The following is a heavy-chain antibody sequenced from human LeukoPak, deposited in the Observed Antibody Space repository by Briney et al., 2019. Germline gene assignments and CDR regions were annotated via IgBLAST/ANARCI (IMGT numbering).Heavy chain of an antibody. CDR3: ARVDPMVRGVLSSYYYYYGMDV. J-gene: IGHJ6*02. D-gene: IGHD3-10*01. CDR2: INHSGST. V-gene: IGHV4-34*01. Sequence: SETLSLTCAVYGGSFSGYCWSWIRQPPGKGLEWIGEINHSGSTNYNPSLKSRVTISVDTSKNQFSLKLSSVTAADTAVYYCARVDPMVRGVLSSYYYYYGMDVWGQGTTVTVSS. CDR1: GGSFSGYC.